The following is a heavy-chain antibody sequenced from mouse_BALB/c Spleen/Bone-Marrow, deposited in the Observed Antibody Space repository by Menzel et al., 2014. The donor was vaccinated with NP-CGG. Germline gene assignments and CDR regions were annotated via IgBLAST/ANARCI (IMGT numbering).Heavy chain of an antibody. CDR1: GFTFTDYY. V-gene: IGHV7-3*02. CDR2: IRNKAYGYTT. CDR3: ARFPMDY. J-gene: IGHJ4*01. Sequence: DVKLVESGGGLVQPGGSLRLSCTPSGFTFTDYYMSCVRQPPGKALEWLAFIRNKAYGYTTEYSASVRGRFTISRDNSQSILYLQMNTLRAEDSATYYCARFPMDYWGQGTSVTVSS.